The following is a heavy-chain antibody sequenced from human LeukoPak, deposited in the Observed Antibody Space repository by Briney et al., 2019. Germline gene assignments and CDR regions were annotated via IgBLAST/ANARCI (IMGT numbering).Heavy chain of an antibody. J-gene: IGHJ5*02. CDR3: VRVGVADTGWFDP. D-gene: IGHD6-19*01. Sequence: GGSLRLSCAASGFTFSSYGMHWVRQAPGKGLEYVSGISSDGGSTYYADSVKGRFTVSRDNSKNTLYNQMSSLRDEGTAVYYCVRVGVADTGWFDPWGQGTPVTVSS. CDR1: GFTFSSYG. V-gene: IGHV3-64D*06. CDR2: ISSDGGST.